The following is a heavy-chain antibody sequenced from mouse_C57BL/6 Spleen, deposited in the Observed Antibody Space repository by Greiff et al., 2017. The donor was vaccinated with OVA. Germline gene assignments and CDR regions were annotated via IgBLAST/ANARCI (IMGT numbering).Heavy chain of an antibody. Sequence: VQLQQSGTVLARPGASVKMSCKTSGYTFTSYWMHWVKQRPGQGLEWIGAIYPGNSDTSYNQKFKGKAKLTAVTSASTAYMELSSLTNEDSAVYYCTRTEDRGGYGHWGQGTTLTVSS. D-gene: IGHD3-2*01. CDR1: GYTFTSYW. CDR2: IYPGNSDT. CDR3: TRTEDRGGYGH. J-gene: IGHJ2*01. V-gene: IGHV1-5*01.